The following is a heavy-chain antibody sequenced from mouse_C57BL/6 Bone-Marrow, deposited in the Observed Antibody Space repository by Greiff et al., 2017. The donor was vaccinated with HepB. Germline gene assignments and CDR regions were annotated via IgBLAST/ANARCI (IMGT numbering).Heavy chain of an antibody. CDR1: GYTFTDYE. CDR3: TRFITTVVATDY. D-gene: IGHD1-1*01. V-gene: IGHV1-15*01. J-gene: IGHJ2*01. CDR2: IDPETGGT. Sequence: QVQLQQSGAEPVRPGASVTLSCKASGYTFTDYEMHWVKQTPVHGLEWIGAIDPETGGTAYNQKFKGKAILTADKSSSTAYMELRSLTSEDSAVYYCTRFITTVVATDYWGQGTTLTVSS.